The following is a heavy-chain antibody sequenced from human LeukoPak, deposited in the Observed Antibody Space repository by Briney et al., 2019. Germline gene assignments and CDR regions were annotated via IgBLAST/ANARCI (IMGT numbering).Heavy chain of an antibody. CDR3: ASTMVRGVIMN. CDR2: MIVNSGNT. V-gene: IGHV1-8*01. J-gene: IGHJ4*02. CDR1: GYTFTNYD. Sequence: ASVKVSCKASGYTFTNYDINWVRQATGQGLEWMGWMIVNSGNTGYAQKFQGRVTITRNTSISTAYMELRSLRSDDTAVYYCASTMVRGVIMNWGQGTLVTVSS. D-gene: IGHD3-10*01.